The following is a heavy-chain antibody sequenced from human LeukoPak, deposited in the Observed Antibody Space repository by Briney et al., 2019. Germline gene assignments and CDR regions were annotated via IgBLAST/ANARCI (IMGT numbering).Heavy chain of an antibody. CDR3: ARHGHCTNGVCYSNYYYYMDV. J-gene: IGHJ6*03. CDR1: GYSFTSYW. CDR2: IYPDYSDT. Sequence: GESLKISCKGSGYSFTSYWIGWVRQMPGKGLEWMGSIYPDYSDTRYNPSFEGQVIISVDKSISTAYLQWSSLKASDTATYYCARHGHCTNGVCYSNYYYYMDVWGKGTTVTVS. V-gene: IGHV5-51*01. D-gene: IGHD2-8*01.